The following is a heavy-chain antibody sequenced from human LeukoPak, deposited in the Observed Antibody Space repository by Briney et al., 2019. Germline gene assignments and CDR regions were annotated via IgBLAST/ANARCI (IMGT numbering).Heavy chain of an antibody. Sequence: ASVKVSCKASGYTFSSYGISWVRQAPGQGLEWMGWISAYNGNTNYAQKLQGRVTMTTDTSTSTAYMELRSLRSDDAAVYYCARDGPPRTYCGGDCYPGFDYWGQGTLVTVSS. J-gene: IGHJ4*02. V-gene: IGHV1-18*01. CDR1: GYTFSSYG. D-gene: IGHD2-21*02. CDR2: ISAYNGNT. CDR3: ARDGPPRTYCGGDCYPGFDY.